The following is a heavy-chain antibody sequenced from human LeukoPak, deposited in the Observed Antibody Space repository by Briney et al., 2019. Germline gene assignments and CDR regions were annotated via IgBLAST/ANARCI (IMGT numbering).Heavy chain of an antibody. Sequence: PSQTRSLTCAVSGGSISSGGYSWSWLRQPPGKGLEWLGYIYHSGSTYYNPSLKSRVTISVDRSKNQFSLKLSSVTAADTAVYYCARDGPYGSGASFDPWGEGTLVTVSS. CDR2: IYHSGST. CDR1: GGSISSGGYS. J-gene: IGHJ5*02. CDR3: ARDGPYGSGASFDP. V-gene: IGHV4-30-2*01. D-gene: IGHD3-10*01.